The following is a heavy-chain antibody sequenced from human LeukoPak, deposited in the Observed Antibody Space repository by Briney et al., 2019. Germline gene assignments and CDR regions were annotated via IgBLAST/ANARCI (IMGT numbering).Heavy chain of an antibody. CDR1: GGSISSSSYY. Sequence: PSETLSLTCTVSGGSISSSSYYWGWIRQPPGKGLEWIGSIYYSGSTYYNPSLKSRVTISVDTSKNQFSLKLSSVTAADTAVYYCAARGALTGDYAVDIWGQGTMVTVSS. CDR2: IYYSGST. V-gene: IGHV4-39*07. D-gene: IGHD7-27*01. CDR3: AARGALTGDYAVDI. J-gene: IGHJ3*02.